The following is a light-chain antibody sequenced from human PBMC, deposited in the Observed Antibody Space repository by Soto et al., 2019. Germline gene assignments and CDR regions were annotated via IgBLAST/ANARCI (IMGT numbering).Light chain of an antibody. V-gene: IGKV3-20*01. CDR2: GAS. CDR3: QQYGSSGT. J-gene: IGKJ1*01. CDR1: QTVTTD. Sequence: EIVMTQSPVTLSVSPGERATLSCRASQTVTTDLAWYQQKPGQAPRLVIHGASTRATGIPDRFSGSGSGTDFTLTISRLEPEDFAVYYCQQYGSSGTFGQGTKVDIK.